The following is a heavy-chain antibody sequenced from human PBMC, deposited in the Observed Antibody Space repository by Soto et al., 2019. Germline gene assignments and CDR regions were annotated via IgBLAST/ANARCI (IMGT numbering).Heavy chain of an antibody. CDR3: ARLSPIIPAAIQSYYFDY. V-gene: IGHV5-51*01. CDR2: IYPGDSST. Sequence: GESLKISCRGSGYTFTTYWIAWVRQMPGKGLEWMGIIYPGDSSTTYSPSFQGQVTFSVDKSISTATLQWSSLKASDTAIYYCARLSPIIPAAIQSYYFDYWGHGTLVTSPQ. CDR1: GYTFTTYW. J-gene: IGHJ4*01. D-gene: IGHD2-2*02.